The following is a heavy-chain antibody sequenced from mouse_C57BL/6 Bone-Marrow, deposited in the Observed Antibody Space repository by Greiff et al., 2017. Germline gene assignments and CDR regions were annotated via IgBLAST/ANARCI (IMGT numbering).Heavy chain of an antibody. CDR1: GFTFSSYG. D-gene: IGHD1-1*01. Sequence: EVQGVESGGDLVKPGGSLKLSCAASGFTFSSYGMSWVRQTPDKRLEWVATISSGGSYTYYPDSVKGRFTISRDNAKNTLYLQMSSLKSEDTAMYYGARHDYGSSYVPHYYAMDYWGQGTSVTVSS. CDR2: ISSGGSYT. CDR3: ARHDYGSSYVPHYYAMDY. J-gene: IGHJ4*01. V-gene: IGHV5-6*01.